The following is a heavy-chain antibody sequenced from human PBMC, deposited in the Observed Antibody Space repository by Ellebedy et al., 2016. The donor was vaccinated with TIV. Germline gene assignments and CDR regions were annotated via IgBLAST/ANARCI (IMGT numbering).Heavy chain of an antibody. CDR1: GYTFTGYY. J-gene: IGHJ4*02. CDR3: ARRSDYYDSSAYYF. V-gene: IGHV1-8*02. D-gene: IGHD3-22*01. CDR2: INPNSGNT. Sequence: ASVKVSXXASGYTFTGYYMHWVRQAPGQGLEWMGWINPNSGNTGYGHKFQGRVTMTTNTATSTAYMELSSLRSEDTAVYYCARRSDYYDSSAYYFWGQGTLVTVSS.